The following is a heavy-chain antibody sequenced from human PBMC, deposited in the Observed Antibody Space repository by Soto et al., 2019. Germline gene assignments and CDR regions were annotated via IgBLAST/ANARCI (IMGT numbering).Heavy chain of an antibody. J-gene: IGHJ6*02. CDR3: AKDTYSSGWWPNYYYYGMDV. V-gene: IGHV3-23*01. Sequence: GGSLRLSCAASGFTFSSYAMSWVRQAPGKGLEWVSAISGSGGSTYYADSVKGRFTISRDNSKNTLYLQMNSLRAEDTAVYYCAKDTYSSGWWPNYYYYGMDVWGQGTTVTVSS. D-gene: IGHD6-19*01. CDR1: GFTFSSYA. CDR2: ISGSGGST.